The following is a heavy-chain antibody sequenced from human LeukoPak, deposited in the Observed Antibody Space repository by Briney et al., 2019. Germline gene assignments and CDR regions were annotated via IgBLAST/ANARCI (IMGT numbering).Heavy chain of an antibody. CDR2: SSAYNRNT. CDR3: ASEVGLAYCSSTSCPAHGFDI. CDR1: GYTFTSYG. J-gene: IGHJ3*02. V-gene: IGHV1-18*01. D-gene: IGHD2-2*01. Sequence: ASVTLSCKASGYTFTSYGFSWVRQAPRQGLEWMGWSSAYNRNTNYAQKLKRRVTMTTDTSPSPAYMGLRSRRSDGTAVYYCASEVGLAYCSSTSCPAHGFDIWDQGTMVTVSS.